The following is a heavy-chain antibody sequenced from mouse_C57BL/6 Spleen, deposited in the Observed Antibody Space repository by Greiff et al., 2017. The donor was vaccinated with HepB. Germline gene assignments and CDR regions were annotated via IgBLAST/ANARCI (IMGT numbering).Heavy chain of an antibody. CDR2: INPSTGGT. J-gene: IGHJ1*03. D-gene: IGHD2-13*01. Sequence: VQLKQSGPELVKPGASVKISCKASGYSFTGYYMNWVKQSTEKSLEWIGEINPSTGGTTYNQKFKAKATLTVDKSSSTAYMQLKSLTSEDAAVYYCARLTAGALGYVDVWGTGTTVTVSS. V-gene: IGHV1-42*01. CDR3: ARLTAGALGYVDV. CDR1: GYSFTGYY.